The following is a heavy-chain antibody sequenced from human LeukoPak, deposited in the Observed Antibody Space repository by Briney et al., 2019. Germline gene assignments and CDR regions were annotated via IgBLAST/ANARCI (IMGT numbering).Heavy chain of an antibody. V-gene: IGHV5-51*01. CDR2: IYPGDSDT. D-gene: IGHD6-19*01. CDR3: ARRYSSGLFDAFDV. J-gene: IGHJ3*01. CDR1: GYSFTSYW. Sequence: GESLKISCQGSGYSFTSYWIAWVRQMPGKGLEWMGIIYPGDSDTRYSPSFQGQVTISADKSASTAYLQWSSLKASDAAMYYCARRYSSGLFDAFDVWGQGTMVTVSS.